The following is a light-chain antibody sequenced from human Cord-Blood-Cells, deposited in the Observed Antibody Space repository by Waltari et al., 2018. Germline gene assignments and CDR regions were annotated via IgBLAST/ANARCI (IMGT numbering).Light chain of an antibody. CDR1: SSDVGGYHY. J-gene: IGLJ3*02. CDR3: SSYTSSSTWV. Sequence: QSALTQPASVSGPPGQSITISCTGTSSDVGGYHYVSWYQQHPGKAPKLMIYEVSNRPSGVSNRFSGSKSGNTASLTISGLQAEDEADYYCSSYTSSSTWVFGGGTKLTVL. CDR2: EVS. V-gene: IGLV2-14*01.